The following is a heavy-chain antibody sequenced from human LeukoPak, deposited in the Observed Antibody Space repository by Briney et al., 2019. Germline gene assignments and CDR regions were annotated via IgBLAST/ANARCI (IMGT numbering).Heavy chain of an antibody. Sequence: GGSLRLSCAASGFTFSSYGMHWVRQAPGKGLEWVAVISYDGSNKYYADSMKGRFTISRDNSKNTLYLQMNSLRAEDTAVYYCARDPQLEPYAFDIWGQGTMVTVSS. V-gene: IGHV3-30*03. CDR2: ISYDGSNK. CDR3: ARDPQLEPYAFDI. D-gene: IGHD1-1*01. CDR1: GFTFSSYG. J-gene: IGHJ3*02.